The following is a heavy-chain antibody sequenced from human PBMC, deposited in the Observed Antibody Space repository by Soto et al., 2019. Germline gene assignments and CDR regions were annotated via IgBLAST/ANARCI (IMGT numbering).Heavy chain of an antibody. CDR1: GGSISSPY. V-gene: IGHV4-59*11. CDR3: ARDKYCSGGSCRKNWFDP. J-gene: IGHJ5*02. D-gene: IGHD2-15*01. Sequence: SETLSLTCTVSGGSISSPYWSWIRQPPGKGLEWLAYIYDDGSANYNPSLKSRATISLDMSKNQFSLKLTSVTAADTAVYYCARDKYCSGGSCRKNWFDPCGQGTLVTVSS. CDR2: IYDDGSA.